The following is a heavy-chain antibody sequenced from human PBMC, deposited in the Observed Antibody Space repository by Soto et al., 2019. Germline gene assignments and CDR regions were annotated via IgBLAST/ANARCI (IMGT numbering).Heavy chain of an antibody. CDR1: GFTFGDAW. D-gene: IGHD2-8*01. Sequence: PGGSLRLSCAVSGFTFGDAWMTWVRQAPGKGLEWVGRIKSKTDGGTTDYTAPGKGRFTITRNDSENTVYLQINSLETKDTAVYYWNPGPVSRGFWGQGILVTVSS. J-gene: IGHJ4*02. V-gene: IGHV3-15*01. CDR3: NPGPVSRGF. CDR2: IKSKTDGGTT.